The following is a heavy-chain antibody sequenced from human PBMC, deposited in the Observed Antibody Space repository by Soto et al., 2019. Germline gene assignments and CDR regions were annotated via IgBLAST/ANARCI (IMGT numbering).Heavy chain of an antibody. Sequence: SETLSLTCTVSGGSISSGGYYWSWIRQHPGKGLEWIGYIYYSGSTYYNPSLKSRVTISVDTSKNQFSLKLGSVTAADTAVYYCAVGNTTVTTLLFDYWGQGTLVTVSS. CDR2: IYYSGST. D-gene: IGHD4-17*01. V-gene: IGHV4-31*03. J-gene: IGHJ4*02. CDR3: AVGNTTVTTLLFDY. CDR1: GGSISSGGYY.